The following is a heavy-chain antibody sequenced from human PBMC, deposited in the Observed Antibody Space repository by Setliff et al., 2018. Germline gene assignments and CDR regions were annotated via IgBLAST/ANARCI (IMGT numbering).Heavy chain of an antibody. CDR3: ASRTTGPGGWFDY. V-gene: IGHV4-39*01. Sequence: SATLSLTCTVSGGSVSSTSYYWGWIRQPPGKGLEWIGTIYYTGTTYYSPSLKSRVTISVDTSKNQFSLRLTSVTAADTALYYCASRTTGPGGWFDYWGQGALGTVSS. CDR1: GGSVSSTSYY. J-gene: IGHJ5*01. CDR2: IYYTGTT. D-gene: IGHD1-1*01.